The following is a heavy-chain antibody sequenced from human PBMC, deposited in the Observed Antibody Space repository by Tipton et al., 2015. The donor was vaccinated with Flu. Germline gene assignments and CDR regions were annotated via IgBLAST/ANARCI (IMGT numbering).Heavy chain of an antibody. Sequence: TLSLTCTVSGGSISSYYWSWIRQPPGKGLEWIGEINHSGSTNYNPSLKSRVTISVDTSKNQFSLKLSSVTAADTAVYYCARGTSRDGYNLGYFDYWGQGTLVTVSS. D-gene: IGHD5-24*01. CDR1: GGSISSYY. V-gene: IGHV4-34*01. CDR2: INHSGST. J-gene: IGHJ4*02. CDR3: ARGTSRDGYNLGYFDY.